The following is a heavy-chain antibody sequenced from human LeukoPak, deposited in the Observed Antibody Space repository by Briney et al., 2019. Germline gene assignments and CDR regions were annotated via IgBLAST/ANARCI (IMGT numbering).Heavy chain of an antibody. D-gene: IGHD1-26*01. V-gene: IGHV3-66*02. CDR3: ARGSYSSFDY. J-gene: IGHJ4*02. CDR1: GFTVSSNY. CDR2: IYTGGNT. Sequence: GSLRLSCAASGFTVSSNYMSWVRQAPGKGLEWVSVIYTGGNTYYADSVKGRFTISRDNSKNTLYLQMNSLRAEDTAVYYCARGSYSSFDYWGQGTLVTVSS.